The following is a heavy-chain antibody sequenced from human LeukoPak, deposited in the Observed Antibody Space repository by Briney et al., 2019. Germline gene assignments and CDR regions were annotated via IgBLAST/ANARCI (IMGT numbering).Heavy chain of an antibody. Sequence: PGGSLRLSCAASGFTFSSCQMNWVRQAPGKGLEWVGRIKRIVDGGTTDYAAPVKGRFTVSRDDSINTLYLQMSSLKTEDTAVYYCAAQGGSGDLRYWGQGTLVTVSS. J-gene: IGHJ4*02. CDR1: GFTFSSCQ. CDR2: IKRIVDGGTT. V-gene: IGHV3-15*01. CDR3: AAQGGSGDLRY. D-gene: IGHD4-17*01.